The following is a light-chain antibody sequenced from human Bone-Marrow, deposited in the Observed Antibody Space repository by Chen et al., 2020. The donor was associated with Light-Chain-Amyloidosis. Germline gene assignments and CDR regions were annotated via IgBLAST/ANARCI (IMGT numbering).Light chain of an antibody. V-gene: IGLV3-21*02. J-gene: IGLJ3*02. CDR1: NIGSTS. CDR3: QVWDRSSDRPV. Sequence: SYVLTQPSSVSVAPGQTATIACGGNNIGSTSVHWYQQTPGQAPLLVVYDDSDRPSGIPERLSRANSGNTATLTISRVEAGDEADYYCQVWDRSSDRPVFGGGTKLTFL. CDR2: DDS.